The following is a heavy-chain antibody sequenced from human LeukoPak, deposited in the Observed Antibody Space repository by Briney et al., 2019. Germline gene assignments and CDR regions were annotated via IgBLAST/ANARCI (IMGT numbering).Heavy chain of an antibody. CDR2: IDPTNSYT. Sequence: GESLKISCKGSGYSFGIYWISWVRKMPGKGLEWMGRIDPTNSYTNYSPSFQGHVAVSVDKSISTVYLQWNSLKPSDSAMYYCAREGQQLVPWFDPWGQGTLVTVSS. J-gene: IGHJ5*02. D-gene: IGHD6-13*01. CDR3: AREGQQLVPWFDP. V-gene: IGHV5-10-1*01. CDR1: GYSFGIYW.